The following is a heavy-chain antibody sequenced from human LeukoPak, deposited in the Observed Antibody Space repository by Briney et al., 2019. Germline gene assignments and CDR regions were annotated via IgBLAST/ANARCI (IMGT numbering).Heavy chain of an antibody. J-gene: IGHJ6*02. Sequence: GGSLRLSCAASGFTFDDYAMHWVRQAPGKGLEWVSAISGSGGSTYYADSVKGRFTISRDNSKNTLYLQMNSLRAEDTAVYYCAKDLVPYYYDSSGYYGYYYYGMDVWGQGTTVTVSS. D-gene: IGHD3-22*01. CDR3: AKDLVPYYYDSSGYYGYYYYGMDV. CDR1: GFTFDDYA. CDR2: ISGSGGST. V-gene: IGHV3-23*01.